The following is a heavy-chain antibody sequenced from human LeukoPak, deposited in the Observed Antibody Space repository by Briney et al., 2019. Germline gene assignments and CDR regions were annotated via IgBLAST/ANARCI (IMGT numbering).Heavy chain of an antibody. Sequence: PWGSLRLSCAASVFTFSRYSMNWVRQAPGKGLEWVSSISSSSSYIYYADSVKGRFTISRDNAKNSLYLQMNSLRAEDTAVYYCATGVVPAATSFDYWGQGTLVTVSS. CDR2: ISSSSSYI. V-gene: IGHV3-21*01. D-gene: IGHD2-2*01. CDR3: ATGVVPAATSFDY. CDR1: VFTFSRYS. J-gene: IGHJ4*02.